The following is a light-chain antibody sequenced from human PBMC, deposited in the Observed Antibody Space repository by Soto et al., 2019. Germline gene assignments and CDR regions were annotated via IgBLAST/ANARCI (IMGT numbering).Light chain of an antibody. CDR1: SSDVGGYNY. V-gene: IGLV2-14*01. CDR3: SSYTSASTLLYL. Sequence: QSALTQPASVSGSPGQSITISCTGTSSDVGGYNYVSWYQQHPGIAPKLLIYGVTIRPSGVSTRFSGSKSGNTASLTISGLQAEDEADYHCSSYTSASTLLYLFGTGTKVTVL. CDR2: GVT. J-gene: IGLJ1*01.